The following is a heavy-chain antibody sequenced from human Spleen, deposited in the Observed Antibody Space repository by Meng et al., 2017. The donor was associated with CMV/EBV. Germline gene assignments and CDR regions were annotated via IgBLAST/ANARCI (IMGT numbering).Heavy chain of an antibody. J-gene: IGHJ4*02. CDR2: IYVGGST. CDR1: GFTVGSNY. CDR3: AIYSGYGSFDY. D-gene: IGHD5-12*01. Sequence: GGSLRLSCAASGFTVGSNYMSWVRQAPGKGLEWVSAIYVGGSTQYADSVEGRFTISRENSKNTLYLQMNSLRADDTAKYYCAIYSGYGSFDYWGQGTLVTVSS. V-gene: IGHV3-53*01.